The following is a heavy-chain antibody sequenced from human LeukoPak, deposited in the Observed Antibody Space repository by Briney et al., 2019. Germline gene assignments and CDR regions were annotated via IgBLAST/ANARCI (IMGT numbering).Heavy chain of an antibody. CDR2: VSTSGSP. CDR1: GGSISSHY. V-gene: IGHV4-4*07. CDR3: ARCRSGWYYFDW. Sequence: KPSETLSLTCTVSGGSISSHYWSWIRQPAGKGLEWIGCVSTSGSPNYNPSLKSRVTTSVDTSKNQFSLKLSAVTAADTAVYYCARCRSGWYYFDWLGQGDLVTVSS. J-gene: IGHJ4*02. D-gene: IGHD6-13*01.